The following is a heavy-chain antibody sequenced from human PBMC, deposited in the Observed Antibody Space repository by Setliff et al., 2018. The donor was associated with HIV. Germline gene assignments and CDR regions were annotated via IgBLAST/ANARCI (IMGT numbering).Heavy chain of an antibody. J-gene: IGHJ6*02. CDR2: IRSKAYGGTT. Sequence: LSLSCTTSGFTFGDYAMSWVRQAPGKGLEWVGFIRSKAYGGTTEYAASVKGRFTISRDDSKSIAYLQMNSLKTEDTAVYYCTRDLTLWFGELYYYYGMDVWGQGTTVTVSS. D-gene: IGHD3-10*01. V-gene: IGHV3-49*04. CDR3: TRDLTLWFGELYYYYGMDV. CDR1: GFTFGDYA.